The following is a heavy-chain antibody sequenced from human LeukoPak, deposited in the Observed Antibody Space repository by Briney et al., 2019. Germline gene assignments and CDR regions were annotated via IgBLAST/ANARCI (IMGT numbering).Heavy chain of an antibody. V-gene: IGHV1-46*01. CDR2: INPSGGST. CDR1: GYTFTSYY. J-gene: IGHJ4*02. D-gene: IGHD1-26*01. Sequence: ASVKVSCKASGYTFTSYYMHWVRQAPGQGLEWMGIINPSGGSTSYAQKFQGRVTMTRDTSKNQFSLKLSSVTAADTAVYYCARAAYSGSYHSDYWGQGTPVTVSS. CDR3: ARAAYSGSYHSDY.